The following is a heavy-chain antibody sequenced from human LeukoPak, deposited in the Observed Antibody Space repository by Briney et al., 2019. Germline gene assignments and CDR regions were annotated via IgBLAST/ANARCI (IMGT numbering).Heavy chain of an antibody. CDR1: GGSISSGSYY. V-gene: IGHV4-61*02. D-gene: IGHD2-15*01. J-gene: IGHJ5*02. Sequence: PSETLSLTCTVSGGSISSGSYYWSWIRQPAGKGLEWIGRIYTSGSTNYNPSLKSRVTISVDTSKNQFSLKLSSVTAADTAVYYCAREPPDPPYCSGGSCYSKDGWFDPWGQGTLVTVSS. CDR2: IYTSGST. CDR3: AREPPDPPYCSGGSCYSKDGWFDP.